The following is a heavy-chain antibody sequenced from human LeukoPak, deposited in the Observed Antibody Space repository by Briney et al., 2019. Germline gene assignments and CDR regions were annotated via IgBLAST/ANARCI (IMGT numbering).Heavy chain of an antibody. Sequence: PSETLSPTCAVYGGSFSGYYWSWLRQPPGKGLEWIGEINHSGSTNYNPSLKSRVTISVDTSKNQFSLKLSSVTAADTAVYYCARAPSGYSVLPPFDPWGQGTLVTVSS. V-gene: IGHV4-34*01. CDR2: INHSGST. J-gene: IGHJ5*02. CDR3: ARAPSGYSVLPPFDP. CDR1: GGSFSGYY. D-gene: IGHD5-18*01.